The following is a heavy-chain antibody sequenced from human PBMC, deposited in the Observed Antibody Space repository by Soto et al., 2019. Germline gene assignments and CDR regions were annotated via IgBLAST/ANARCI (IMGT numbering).Heavy chain of an antibody. CDR2: IIPILGIA. Sequence: QVQLVQSGAEVKKPGSSVKVSCKASGGTFSSYTISWVRQAPGQGLEWMGRIIPILGIANYAQKFQGRVTITADKSTITAYMELSSLRSEDTAVYYCARTETYSYGSGSFPLKFPVWGKGTTVTVSS. V-gene: IGHV1-69*02. CDR1: GGTFSSYT. D-gene: IGHD3-10*01. CDR3: ARTETYSYGSGSFPLKFPV. J-gene: IGHJ6*04.